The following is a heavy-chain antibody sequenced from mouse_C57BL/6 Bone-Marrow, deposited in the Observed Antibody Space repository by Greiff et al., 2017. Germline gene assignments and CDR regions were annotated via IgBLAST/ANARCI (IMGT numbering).Heavy chain of an antibody. D-gene: IGHD2-4*01. CDR3: ARDAYDYDEFAY. CDR1: GFTFSSYA. V-gene: IGHV5-4*01. J-gene: IGHJ3*01. Sequence: EVMLVESGGGLVKPGGSLKLSCAASGFTFSSYAMSWVRQTPEKRLEWVATISDGGSYTYYPDNVKGRFTISRDNAKNNLYLQMSHLKSEDTAMYYCARDAYDYDEFAYWGQGTLVTVSA. CDR2: ISDGGSYT.